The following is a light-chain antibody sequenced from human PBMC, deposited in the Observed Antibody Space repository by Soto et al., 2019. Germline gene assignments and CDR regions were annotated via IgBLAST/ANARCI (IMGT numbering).Light chain of an antibody. Sequence: DIQMTQSPSTLSASVGDRVTITCRASQSISSWLAWYQQKPGKAPKLLIYDASSLESGVPSRFSGSGSGTKFTLTISSLQPDDFATYYCQQYNSYSPWTFGQGTKVEIK. J-gene: IGKJ1*01. CDR1: QSISSW. CDR2: DAS. V-gene: IGKV1-5*01. CDR3: QQYNSYSPWT.